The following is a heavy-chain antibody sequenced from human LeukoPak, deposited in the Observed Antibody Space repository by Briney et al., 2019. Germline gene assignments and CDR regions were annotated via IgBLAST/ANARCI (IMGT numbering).Heavy chain of an antibody. V-gene: IGHV3-30*02. Sequence: GGSLRLSCAASGFTFSSYGMHWVRQAPGKGLEWVAFIRYDGSNKYYADSVKGRFTISRDNSKNTLYLQMNSLRAEDTAVYYYAKEGVEMATIDYYYYMDVWGKGTTVTVSS. CDR1: GFTFSSYG. D-gene: IGHD5-24*01. J-gene: IGHJ6*03. CDR3: AKEGVEMATIDYYYYMDV. CDR2: IRYDGSNK.